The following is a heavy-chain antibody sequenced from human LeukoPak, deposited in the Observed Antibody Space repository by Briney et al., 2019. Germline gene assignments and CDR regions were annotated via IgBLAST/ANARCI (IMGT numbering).Heavy chain of an antibody. D-gene: IGHD1-1*01. V-gene: IGHV4-39*01. CDR2: SYYGGST. J-gene: IGHJ4*02. CDR1: SGSISGSPFY. CDR3: AGLGWNGDH. Sequence: PSETLSLTCTVSSGSISGSPFYWGWLRQPPGKGLECIGPSYYGGSTYYNPSVKSRFTISLDTSKNQFSLKLTAVTAADTAISSCAGLGWNGDHCGQGTLVTVS.